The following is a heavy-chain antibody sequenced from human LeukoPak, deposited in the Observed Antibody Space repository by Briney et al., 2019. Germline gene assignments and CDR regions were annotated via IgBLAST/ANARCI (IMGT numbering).Heavy chain of an antibody. CDR2: INPSGSST. J-gene: IGHJ4*02. D-gene: IGHD3-3*01. V-gene: IGHV1-46*01. CDR1: GYTFIRYY. Sequence: GASVKVSCKASGYTFIRYYMHWVRQAPGQGLEWMGRINPSGSSTSYVQKFQGRVTMTRDTSTSTLYMELSSLGSEDTAVYYCARAHTSAPGTLFDYWGQGTLVTVSS. CDR3: ARAHTSAPGTLFDY.